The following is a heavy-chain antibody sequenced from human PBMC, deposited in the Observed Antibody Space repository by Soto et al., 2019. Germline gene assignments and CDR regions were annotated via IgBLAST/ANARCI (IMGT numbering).Heavy chain of an antibody. J-gene: IGHJ5*02. CDR1: GYTFINFD. D-gene: IGHD6-13*01. V-gene: IGHV1-8*02. CDR3: ARMASAGTLNWFDP. Sequence: QVQLVQSGAEVKEPGASVRVSCKASGYTFINFDISWVRQAAGQGLEWLGWMNPGSGKTGYASKFQGRVAMTRDASTATSHLEVSSLTSDDTAVYYCARMASAGTLNWFDPWGQGTLVTVAS. CDR2: MNPGSGKT.